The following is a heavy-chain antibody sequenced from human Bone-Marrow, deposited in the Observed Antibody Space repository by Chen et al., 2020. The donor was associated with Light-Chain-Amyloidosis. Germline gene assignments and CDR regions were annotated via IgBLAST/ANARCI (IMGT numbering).Heavy chain of an antibody. CDR1: GGSFSGYY. CDR3: ARVNVVVTAIPGWFDP. V-gene: IGHV4-34*01. J-gene: IGHJ5*02. CDR2: INHSGST. Sequence: QVQLQQWGAGLLKPSETLSLTCAVYGGSFSGYYWSWIRQPPGKGLEWIGEINHSGSTNYNPSLKSRVTISVDTSKNQFSLKLSSVTAADTAVYYCARVNVVVTAIPGWFDPWGQGTLVTVSS. D-gene: IGHD2-21*02.